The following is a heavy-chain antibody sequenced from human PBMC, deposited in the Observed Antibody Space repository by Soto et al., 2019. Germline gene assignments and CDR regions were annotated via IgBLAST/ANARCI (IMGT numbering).Heavy chain of an antibody. Sequence: PGGSLRLSCAASGFTFSSYAMHWVRQAPGKGLEWVAVISYDGSNKYYADSVKGRFTISRDNSKNTLYLQMNSLRAEDTAVYYCARDPYYYDSSGYYWGQGTLVTVSS. CDR1: GFTFSSYA. V-gene: IGHV3-30-3*01. D-gene: IGHD3-22*01. CDR3: ARDPYYYDSSGYY. CDR2: ISYDGSNK. J-gene: IGHJ4*02.